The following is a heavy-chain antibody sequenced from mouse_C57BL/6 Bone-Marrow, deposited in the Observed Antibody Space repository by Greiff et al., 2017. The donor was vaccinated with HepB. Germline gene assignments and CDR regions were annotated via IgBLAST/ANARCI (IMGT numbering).Heavy chain of an antibody. CDR3: ARWDTVVADWYFDV. J-gene: IGHJ1*03. V-gene: IGHV1-18*01. Sequence: VQLKESGPELVKPGASVKIPCKASGYTFTDYNMDWVKQSHGKSLEWIGDINPNNGGTIYNQKFKGKATLTVDKSSSTAYMELRSLTSEDTAVYYCARWDTVVADWYFDVWGTGTTVTVSS. CDR1: GYTFTDYN. D-gene: IGHD1-1*01. CDR2: INPNNGGT.